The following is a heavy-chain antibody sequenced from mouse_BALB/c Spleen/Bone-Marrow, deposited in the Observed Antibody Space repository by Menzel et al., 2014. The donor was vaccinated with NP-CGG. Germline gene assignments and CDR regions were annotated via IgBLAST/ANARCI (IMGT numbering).Heavy chain of an antibody. V-gene: IGHV1-7*01. D-gene: IGHD1-1*01. J-gene: IGHJ3*01. CDR1: GYTFTSYW. CDR2: INPSTGYT. Sequence: VKLMESGAGLAKPGASVKMSCKASGYTFTSYWMHWVKQRPGQGLEWIGYINPSTGYTEYNQKFRDKATLTADKSSSTAYMQLSSLTSEDSAVYYCARRAYGGSYGFAYWGQGTLVTVSA. CDR3: ARRAYGGSYGFAY.